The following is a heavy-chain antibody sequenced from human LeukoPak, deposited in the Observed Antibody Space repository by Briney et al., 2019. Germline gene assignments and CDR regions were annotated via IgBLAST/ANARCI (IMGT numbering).Heavy chain of an antibody. V-gene: IGHV4-61*05. D-gene: IGHD4-17*01. Sequence: SETLSLTCSVSGGSISSSNYYWGWIRQPPGKGLEWIGYIHYSGSTDYNPSLESRVTISVDTSKNQFSLKLSSVTAADTAVYYCARADYGDYVDVRYNWFDPWGQGTLVTVSS. CDR3: ARADYGDYVDVRYNWFDP. J-gene: IGHJ5*02. CDR1: GGSISSSNYY. CDR2: IHYSGST.